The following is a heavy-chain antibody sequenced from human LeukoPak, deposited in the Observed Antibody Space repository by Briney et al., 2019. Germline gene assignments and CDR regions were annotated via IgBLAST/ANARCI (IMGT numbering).Heavy chain of an antibody. CDR2: IKQDGSEK. CDR3: ARERGYHDNSGYLPTTYFQH. CDR1: GFTFSVYW. J-gene: IGHJ1*01. D-gene: IGHD3-22*01. Sequence: GGSLRLSCAASGFTFSVYWMGWVRQAPGKGLEWVANIKQDGSEKYYVDSVKGRFTISRDNAKSSLFLQLNSLRAEDTAVYYCARERGYHDNSGYLPTTYFQHWGQGTLVTVSS. V-gene: IGHV3-7*01.